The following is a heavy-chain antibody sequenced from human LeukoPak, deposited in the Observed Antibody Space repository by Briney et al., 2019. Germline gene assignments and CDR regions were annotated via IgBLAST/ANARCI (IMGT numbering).Heavy chain of an antibody. V-gene: IGHV4-59*01. CDR3: ARIVPYNYGYIDY. J-gene: IGHJ4*02. D-gene: IGHD5-18*01. CDR2: IYYSGST. CDR1: GGSISSYY. Sequence: SETLSLTCKVSGGSISSYYWSWIRQPPGKGLEWIGYIYYSGSTNYNPSLKSRVTISVDTSKNQFSLRVRFVTAADTAVYFCARIVPYNYGYIDYWGQGTLVTVSS.